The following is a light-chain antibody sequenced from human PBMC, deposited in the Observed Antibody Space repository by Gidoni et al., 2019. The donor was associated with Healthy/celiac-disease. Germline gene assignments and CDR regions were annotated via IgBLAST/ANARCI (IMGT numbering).Light chain of an antibody. J-gene: IGLJ3*02. V-gene: IGLV1-40*01. CDR1: SSNIGAGYD. Sequence: QSVLTQPPSVSGAPGQSVTISCTGSSSNIGAGYDVHWYQQLPGTAPKLLIYGNSNRPSGVPDRCSGSKSGTSASLAITGLQAEDEADYYCQSYDSSLSGWVFGGGTKLTVL. CDR3: QSYDSSLSGWV. CDR2: GNS.